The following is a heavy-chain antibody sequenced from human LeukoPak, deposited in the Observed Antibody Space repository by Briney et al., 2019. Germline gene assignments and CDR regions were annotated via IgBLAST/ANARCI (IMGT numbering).Heavy chain of an antibody. CDR1: GFTFSNYA. Sequence: GGSLRLSCAASGFTFSNYAMSWARQAPGKGLEWVSAISGSGGSTYYADSVKGRFTISRDNSKNTLYLQMNSLRAEDTAVYYCAKDRCSGGSCYTYFDYWGQGTLVTVSS. D-gene: IGHD2-15*01. V-gene: IGHV3-23*01. J-gene: IGHJ4*02. CDR2: ISGSGGST. CDR3: AKDRCSGGSCYTYFDY.